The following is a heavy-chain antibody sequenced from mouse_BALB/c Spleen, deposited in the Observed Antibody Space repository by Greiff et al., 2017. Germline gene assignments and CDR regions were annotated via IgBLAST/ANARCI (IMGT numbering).Heavy chain of an antibody. CDR3: TREYAMDY. CDR2: ISSGGSYT. Sequence: DVKLVESGGGLVKPGGSLKLSCAASGFTFSSYTMSWVRQTPEKRLEWVATISSGGSYTYYPDSVKGRFTISRDNAKNTLYLQMSSLKSEDTAMYYCTREYAMDYWGQGTSVTVSS. V-gene: IGHV5-6-4*01. J-gene: IGHJ4*01. CDR1: GFTFSSYT.